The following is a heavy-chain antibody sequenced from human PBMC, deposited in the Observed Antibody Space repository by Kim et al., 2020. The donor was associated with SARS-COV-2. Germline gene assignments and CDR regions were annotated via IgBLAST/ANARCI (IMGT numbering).Heavy chain of an antibody. CDR3: VRDSNWSFDY. J-gene: IGHJ4*02. Sequence: IHYADSVKGRFTSSRDNAENSLYRQMNSLRDEDTAVYYCVRDSNWSFDYWGQGTLVTVSS. CDR2: I. D-gene: IGHD6-13*01. V-gene: IGHV3-48*02.